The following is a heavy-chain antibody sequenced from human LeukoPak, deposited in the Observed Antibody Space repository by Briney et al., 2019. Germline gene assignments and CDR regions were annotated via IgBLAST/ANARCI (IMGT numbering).Heavy chain of an antibody. J-gene: IGHJ4*02. D-gene: IGHD2-15*01. CDR2: IYYSGST. CDR3: ARLASLMNFDY. Sequence: SETLSLTCTVSGGSISSYYWSWIRQPPGKGLEWIGYIYYSGSTNYNPSLKSRVTISVDTSKNQFSLKLSSVTAADTAVYYCARLASLMNFDYWGQGTLVTVSS. CDR1: GGSISSYY. V-gene: IGHV4-59*08.